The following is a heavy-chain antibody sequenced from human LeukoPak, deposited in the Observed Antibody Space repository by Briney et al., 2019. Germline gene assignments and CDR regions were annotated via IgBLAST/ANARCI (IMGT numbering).Heavy chain of an antibody. J-gene: IGHJ4*02. CDR2: IYSGGST. CDR1: GFTVSSTS. CDR3: ASITKTSGSGNQD. V-gene: IGHV3-66*02. D-gene: IGHD3-10*01. Sequence: GGSLRLSCAASGFTVSSTSMSEVRQAPGKGLGWGSVIYSGGSTYYADSVTGRFTISRDNSRNPLYLQMTSLRAEDTAVYYCASITKTSGSGNQDWGQGTLVTVSS.